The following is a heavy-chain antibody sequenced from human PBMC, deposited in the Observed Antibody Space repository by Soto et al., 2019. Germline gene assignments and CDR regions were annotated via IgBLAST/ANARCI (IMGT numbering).Heavy chain of an antibody. CDR1: GFTFSSYS. CDR2: ISSSSSYI. D-gene: IGHD3-10*01. V-gene: IGHV3-21*01. J-gene: IGHJ4*02. Sequence: GESLKISCAASGFTFSSYSMNWVRQAPGKGLEWVSSISSSSSYIYYADSVKGRFTISRDNAKNSLYLQMNSLRAEDTAVYYCATLLGSGSYYTPPPRFDYWGQGTLVTVSS. CDR3: ATLLGSGSYYTPPPRFDY.